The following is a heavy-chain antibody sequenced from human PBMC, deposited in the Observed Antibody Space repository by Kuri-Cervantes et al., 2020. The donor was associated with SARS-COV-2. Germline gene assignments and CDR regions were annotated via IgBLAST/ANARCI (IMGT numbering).Heavy chain of an antibody. D-gene: IGHD6-13*01. Sequence: ASVKVSCKASGYTFTSYGISWVRQAPGQGLEWMGWISAYNGNTNYAQKLQGRATMTTDTTTSTAYMELRSLRSDDTSVYYSARGFAAAGTIDYWGQGTLVTVSS. CDR2: ISAYNGNT. CDR1: GYTFTSYG. V-gene: IGHV1-18*01. CDR3: ARGFAAAGTIDY. J-gene: IGHJ4*02.